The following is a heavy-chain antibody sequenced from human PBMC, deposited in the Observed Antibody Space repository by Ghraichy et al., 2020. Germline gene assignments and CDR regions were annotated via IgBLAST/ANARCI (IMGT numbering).Heavy chain of an antibody. CDR3: AKESGDYDYSMSGWNYYFDY. CDR2: ISWDGGST. CDR1: GFTFDDYT. V-gene: IGHV3-43*01. Sequence: GGSLRLSCAASGFTFDDYTMHWVRQAPGKGLEWVSLISWDGGSTYYANSVKGRFTISRDNSKNSLYLQMNSLRTEDTALYYCAKESGDYDYSMSGWNYYFDYWGQGTLVTVSS. J-gene: IGHJ4*02. D-gene: IGHD4-11*01.